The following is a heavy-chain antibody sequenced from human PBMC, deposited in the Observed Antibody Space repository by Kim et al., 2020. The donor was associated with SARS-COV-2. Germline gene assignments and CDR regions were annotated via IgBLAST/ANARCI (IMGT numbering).Heavy chain of an antibody. V-gene: IGHV3-30*18. J-gene: IGHJ6*02. D-gene: IGHD2-2*01. CDR1: GFTFSSYG. Sequence: GGSLRLSCAASGFTFSSYGMHWVRQAPGKGLEWVAVISYDGSNKYYADSVKGRFTISRDNSKNTLYLQMNSLRAEDTAVYYCAKDHPGLNIVVVPAAKAYYGMDVWGQGTTVTVSS. CDR3: AKDHPGLNIVVVPAAKAYYGMDV. CDR2: ISYDGSNK.